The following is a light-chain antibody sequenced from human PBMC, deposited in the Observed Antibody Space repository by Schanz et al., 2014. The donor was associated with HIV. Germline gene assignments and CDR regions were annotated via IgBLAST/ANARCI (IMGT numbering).Light chain of an antibody. CDR1: QRLSSSY. CDR3: QQYGNSPFT. Sequence: ETVLTQSPGSLSLSPGGRATLSCGASQRLSSSYLAWYQQKRDQSPRLLIYGASSRATGIPDRFSGSGSGTDFTLTISRLESEDFAVYYCQQYGNSPFTFGPGTKVDIK. J-gene: IGKJ3*01. CDR2: GAS. V-gene: IGKV3-20*01.